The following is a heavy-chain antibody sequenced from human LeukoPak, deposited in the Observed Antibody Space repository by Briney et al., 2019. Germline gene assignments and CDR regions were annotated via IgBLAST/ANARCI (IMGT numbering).Heavy chain of an antibody. Sequence: SETLSLTCAVYGGSFSGYYWSWIRQPPGKGLEWIGEINHSGSTNYNPSLKSRVTISVDTSKNQFSLKLSSVTAADTAVYYCAGGNDDYGDFHDAFDIWGQGTMVTVSS. D-gene: IGHD4-17*01. CDR3: AGGNDDYGDFHDAFDI. CDR2: INHSGST. J-gene: IGHJ3*02. V-gene: IGHV4-34*01. CDR1: GGSFSGYY.